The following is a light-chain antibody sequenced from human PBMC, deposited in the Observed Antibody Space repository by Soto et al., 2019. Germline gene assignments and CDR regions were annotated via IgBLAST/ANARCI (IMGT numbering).Light chain of an antibody. CDR3: SSYTSSSTLPV. CDR2: DVS. Sequence: QSVLTQPASVSGSPGQSITISCTGTSSDVGGYNYVSWYQQHPGKAPKLMIYDVSNRPSGVSNRFSGSKSGNTASLTISGIQAEDEADYYCSSYTSSSTLPVFGTGTKLTVL. J-gene: IGLJ1*01. CDR1: SSDVGGYNY. V-gene: IGLV2-14*01.